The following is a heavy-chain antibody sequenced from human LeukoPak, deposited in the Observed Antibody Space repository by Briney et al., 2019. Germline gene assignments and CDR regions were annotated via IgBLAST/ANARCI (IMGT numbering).Heavy chain of an antibody. D-gene: IGHD1-26*01. CDR1: GFTFSSYE. V-gene: IGHV3-48*03. Sequence: SGGSLRLSCAASGFTFSSYEMNWVRQAPGKGLEWVSYIGSSGSVIYYADSVKGRFTISRDNAKNSLYLQMNSLRVEETAIYYCARGTDSGTSTRGGAFDIWGQGTMVTVSS. CDR2: IGSSGSVI. CDR3: ARGTDSGTSTRGGAFDI. J-gene: IGHJ3*02.